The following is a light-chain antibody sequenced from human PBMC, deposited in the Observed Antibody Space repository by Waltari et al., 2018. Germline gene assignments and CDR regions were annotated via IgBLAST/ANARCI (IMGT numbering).Light chain of an antibody. CDR1: QSVSSSY. CDR2: GAT. V-gene: IGKV3-20*01. CDR3: QQYGSPLT. Sequence: EIVLTQSPGTLSLSPGERATLSGRASQSVSSSYFSGYQQKPGQAPRLLIYGATVRDTGIPHRCSGSVSGTDFTLTISRLEPEDFAVYYCQQYGSPLTFGGGTKVEIK. J-gene: IGKJ4*01.